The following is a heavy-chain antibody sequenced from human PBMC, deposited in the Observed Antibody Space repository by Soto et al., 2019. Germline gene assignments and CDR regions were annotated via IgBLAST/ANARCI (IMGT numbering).Heavy chain of an antibody. V-gene: IGHV3-53*01. CDR2: IYSGGST. CDR1: GFTVSSNY. D-gene: IGHD1-26*01. J-gene: IGHJ4*02. Sequence: PGGSLRLSCAVSGFTVSSNYMSWVRQAPGKGLEWVSLIYSGGSTYYADSVKGRFTISRDNSKNTLYLQMSSLRAEDTAVYYCATFIVGATMWGQGTLVTVSS. CDR3: ATFIVGATM.